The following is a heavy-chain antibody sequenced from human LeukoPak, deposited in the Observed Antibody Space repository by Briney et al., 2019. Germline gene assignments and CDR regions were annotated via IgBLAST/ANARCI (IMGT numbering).Heavy chain of an antibody. J-gene: IGHJ4*02. CDR1: GFTFSSYG. Sequence: GGSLRLSCAASGFTFSSYGMHWVRQAPGKGLEWVSYISSSGSTIYYADSVKGRFTISRDNAKNSLYLQMNSLRAEDTAVYYCARAYVVATIGGYWGQGTLVTVSS. D-gene: IGHD5-12*01. CDR2: ISSSGSTI. CDR3: ARAYVVATIGGY. V-gene: IGHV3-48*04.